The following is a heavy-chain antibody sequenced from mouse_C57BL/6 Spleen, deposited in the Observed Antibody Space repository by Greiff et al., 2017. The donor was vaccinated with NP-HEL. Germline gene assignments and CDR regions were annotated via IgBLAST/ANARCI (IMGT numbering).Heavy chain of an antibody. D-gene: IGHD1-1*01. V-gene: IGHV1-42*01. CDR2: INPSTGGT. J-gene: IGHJ1*01. CDR3: ASLYGNGYFDG. CDR1: GYSFTGYY. Sequence: EVQLQQSGPELVKPGASVKISCKASGYSFTGYYMNWVKQSPEKSLEWIGEINPSTGGTTYNQKFKAKATLTVDKSSSTAYMQLKSLTSEDSAVYYCASLYGNGYFDGWGAGATVTVSS.